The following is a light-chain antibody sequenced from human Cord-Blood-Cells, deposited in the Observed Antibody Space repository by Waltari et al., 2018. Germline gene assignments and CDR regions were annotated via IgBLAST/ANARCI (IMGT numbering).Light chain of an antibody. J-gene: IGLJ2*01. V-gene: IGLV2-23*01. CDR2: EGS. CDR3: CSYAGSTYVV. CDR1: SSDVGGYNL. Sequence: QSALTQPASVSGSPGQSITISCTGTSSDVGGYNLVPWYQQPPDTAPKLMIYEGSKRPSGVSNRFSGSKSGNTASLTISGLQAEDEADYYCCSYAGSTYVVFGGGTKLTVL.